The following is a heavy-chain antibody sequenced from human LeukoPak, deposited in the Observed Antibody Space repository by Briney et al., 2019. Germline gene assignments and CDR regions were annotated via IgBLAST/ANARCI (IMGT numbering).Heavy chain of an antibody. Sequence: ASVKVSCKASGYTFTGYYMHWVRQAPGQGLEWMGWINPNSGGTSYAQKFQGRVTMTRDTSISTAYMELSRLRSDDTAVYYCARPGGRRPYYFDYWGQGTLVTVSS. V-gene: IGHV1-2*02. D-gene: IGHD3-16*01. J-gene: IGHJ4*02. CDR1: GYTFTGYY. CDR3: ARPGGRRPYYFDY. CDR2: INPNSGGT.